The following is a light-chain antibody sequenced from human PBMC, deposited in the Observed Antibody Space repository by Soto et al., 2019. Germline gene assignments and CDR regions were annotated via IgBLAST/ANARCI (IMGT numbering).Light chain of an antibody. CDR2: GAS. CDR3: QQYSHWPT. CDR1: QSVSRN. Sequence: EIVMTQSPAALSVSPGERATLSCRASQSVSRNLAWYQQKPGQAPRLLIYGASTRATGFPARFSGSGSGTDFILTISSLQSEDFAVYYCQQYSHWPTFGQGTKVEIK. V-gene: IGKV3-15*01. J-gene: IGKJ1*01.